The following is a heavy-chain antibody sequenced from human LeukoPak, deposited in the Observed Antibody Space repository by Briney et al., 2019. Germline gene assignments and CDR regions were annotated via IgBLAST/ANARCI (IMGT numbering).Heavy chain of an antibody. CDR2: ILYDGSNE. CDR3: ARDDYGGIHWYFDS. J-gene: IGHJ2*01. CDR1: GFTFNSYA. Sequence: GGSLRLSCATSGFTFNSYAVHWLRQAPGKGLEWVVVILYDGSNEYYADSVNGRFTISRDNSKNMLYLQMNSLRVEDTAMYYCARDDYGGIHWYFDSWGRGTLVTVSS. V-gene: IGHV3-30-3*01. D-gene: IGHD4-23*01.